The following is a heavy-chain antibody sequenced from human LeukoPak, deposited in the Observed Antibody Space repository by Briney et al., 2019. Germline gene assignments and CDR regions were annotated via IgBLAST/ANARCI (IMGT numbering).Heavy chain of an antibody. CDR3: ARGYCSSTSCHLGHYYMDV. J-gene: IGHJ6*03. V-gene: IGHV4-4*07. D-gene: IGHD2-2*01. CDR1: GGSISSYY. Sequence: SETLSLTCTVSGGSISSYYWSWIRQPAGKGLEWIGRIYTSGSTNYNPSLKSRVTMSVDTSRNQFSLKLSSVTAADTAVYYCARGYCSSTSCHLGHYYMDVWGKGTTVTVSS. CDR2: IYTSGST.